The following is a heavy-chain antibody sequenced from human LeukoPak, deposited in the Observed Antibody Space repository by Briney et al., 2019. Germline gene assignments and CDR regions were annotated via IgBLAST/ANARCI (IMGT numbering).Heavy chain of an antibody. Sequence: GGSLRLSCAASGFTFSSYWMSWVRQAPGKGLEWVSEIGGSGGSTYYADSVKGRFTISRDNSKNTLYLQMNSMRAEDTAVYYWAKDWAFIAVAGLFDYWGQGTLVTVSS. V-gene: IGHV3-23*01. CDR3: AKDWAFIAVAGLFDY. D-gene: IGHD6-19*01. J-gene: IGHJ4*02. CDR1: GFTFSSYW. CDR2: IGGSGGST.